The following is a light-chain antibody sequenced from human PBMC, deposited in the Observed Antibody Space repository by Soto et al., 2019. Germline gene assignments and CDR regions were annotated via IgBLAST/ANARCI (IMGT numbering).Light chain of an antibody. CDR1: SSDFSAYHY. J-gene: IGLJ1*01. CDR3: TSYLYSSGHLV. Sequence: ALAQPASVSGSPGQSITIFCTGSSSDFSAYHYVSWYQQHPGKAPKLMIYEVSHRPPGMSSRFSGSKSGNTASLTITGLQVEDEADYYCTSYLYSSGHLVFGTGTKVTVL. V-gene: IGLV2-14*01. CDR2: EVS.